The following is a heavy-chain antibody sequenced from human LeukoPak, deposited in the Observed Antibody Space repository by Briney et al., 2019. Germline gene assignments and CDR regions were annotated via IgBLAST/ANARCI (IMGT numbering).Heavy chain of an antibody. J-gene: IGHJ1*01. CDR1: GFTFSSYA. CDR3: AKGSRITMIVVVNTLFQH. CDR2: ISGSGGST. Sequence: PGGSLRLSCAASGFTFSSYAMSWVRQAPGKGLEWVSAISGSGGSTYYADSVKGRFTISRDNSKNTLYLQMNSLRAEDTAVYYCAKGSRITMIVVVNTLFQHWGQGTLVTVSS. V-gene: IGHV3-23*01. D-gene: IGHD3-22*01.